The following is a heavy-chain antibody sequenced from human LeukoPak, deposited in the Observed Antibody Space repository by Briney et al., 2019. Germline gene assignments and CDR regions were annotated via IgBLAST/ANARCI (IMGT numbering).Heavy chain of an antibody. Sequence: GGSLRLSCAASGFTFSSYAMSWVRQAPGKGLEWVSAISGSGGSTYYADSVKGRFTISRDNAKNSLYLQMNSLRAEDTAVYYCARGPRANHFNWFDPWGQGTLVTVSS. CDR1: GFTFSSYA. J-gene: IGHJ5*02. CDR2: ISGSGGST. D-gene: IGHD1-26*01. V-gene: IGHV3-23*01. CDR3: ARGPRANHFNWFDP.